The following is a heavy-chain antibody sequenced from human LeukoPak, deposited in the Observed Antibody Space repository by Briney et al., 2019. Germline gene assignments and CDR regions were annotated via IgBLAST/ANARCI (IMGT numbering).Heavy chain of an antibody. CDR3: ASPAGYSSGIDI. V-gene: IGHV1-69*05. J-gene: IGHJ3*02. CDR2: IIPIFGTA. CDR1: GGTFSSYA. Sequence: GASVKVSCKASGGTFSSYAISWVRQAPGQGLEWMGRIIPIFGTANYAQKFQGRVTITTDESTSTAYMELSSLRSEDTAVYYCASPAGYSSGIDIWGQGTMVTVSS. D-gene: IGHD6-19*01.